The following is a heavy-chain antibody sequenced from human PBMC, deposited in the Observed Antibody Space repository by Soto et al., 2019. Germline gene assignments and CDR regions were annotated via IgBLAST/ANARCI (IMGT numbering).Heavy chain of an antibody. D-gene: IGHD3-16*02. J-gene: IGHJ3*02. CDR2: IYYSGST. CDR3: ARSYDYIWGSYRFLGAFDI. Sequence: QVQLQESGPGLVKPSQTLSLTCTVSGGSISSGGYYWSWIRQHPGKGLEWIGYIYYSGSTYYNPSLKSRATISVDTSKNQFSLKLSSVTAADTAVYYCARSYDYIWGSYRFLGAFDIWGQGTMVTVSS. V-gene: IGHV4-31*03. CDR1: GGSISSGGYY.